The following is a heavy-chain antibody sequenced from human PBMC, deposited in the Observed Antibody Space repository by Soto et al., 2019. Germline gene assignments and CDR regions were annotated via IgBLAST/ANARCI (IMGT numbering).Heavy chain of an antibody. CDR3: ARGRSSSRGYYYYGMDV. V-gene: IGHV1-2*02. Sequence: ASVKVSCKASGYTFTGYYMHWVRQAPGQGLEWMGWINPNSGGTNYAQKFQGRVTMTRDTSISTAYMELSRLRSDDTAVYYCARGRSSSRGYYYYGMDVWGQGTKV. D-gene: IGHD6-6*01. J-gene: IGHJ6*02. CDR1: GYTFTGYY. CDR2: INPNSGGT.